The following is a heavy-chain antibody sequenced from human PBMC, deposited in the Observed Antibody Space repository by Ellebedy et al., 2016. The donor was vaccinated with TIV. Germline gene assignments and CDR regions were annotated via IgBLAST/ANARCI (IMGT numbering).Heavy chain of an antibody. V-gene: IGHV1-24*01. CDR1: GYTLTELS. D-gene: IGHD2-15*01. CDR3: AASTRCSGGSCFPFRY. CDR2: FDPEDGET. J-gene: IGHJ4*02. Sequence: ASVKVSXXVTGYTLTELSMHWVRQAPGKGLEWMGGFDPEDGETIYAQKFQGRVTITADKSTSTAYMELSSLRSEDTAVYYCAASTRCSGGSCFPFRYWGQGTLVTVSS.